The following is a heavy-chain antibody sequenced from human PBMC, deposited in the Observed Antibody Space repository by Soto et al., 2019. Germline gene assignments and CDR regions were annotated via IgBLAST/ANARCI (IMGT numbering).Heavy chain of an antibody. CDR2: ISYDGSRT. Sequence: QAQLVASGGGVVQPGVSLRLSCAASGFSFNSYGMHWVRQAPGKGLEWVAFISYDGSRTYYADSVKGRFTISRDGSTKALFLEMNSLRNEDSGVYYCAKNSRNIVVLTTFLDSWGQGDLVTVSS. J-gene: IGHJ5*01. CDR1: GFSFNSYG. CDR3: AKNSRNIVVLTTFLDS. V-gene: IGHV3-30*18. D-gene: IGHD2-21*02.